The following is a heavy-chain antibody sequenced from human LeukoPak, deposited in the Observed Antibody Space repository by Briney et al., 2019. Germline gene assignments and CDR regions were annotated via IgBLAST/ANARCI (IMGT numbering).Heavy chain of an antibody. J-gene: IGHJ4*02. CDR1: GGSISSYY. D-gene: IGHD3-9*01. CDR2: IYYSGST. CDR3: ARRHDILTYYFDY. V-gene: IGHV4-59*12. Sequence: PSETLSLTCTVSGGSISSYYWSWIRQPPGKGLEWIGYIYYSGSTNYNPSLKSRVTISVDTSKNQFSLKLSSVTAADTAVYYCARRHDILTYYFDYWGQGTLVTVSS.